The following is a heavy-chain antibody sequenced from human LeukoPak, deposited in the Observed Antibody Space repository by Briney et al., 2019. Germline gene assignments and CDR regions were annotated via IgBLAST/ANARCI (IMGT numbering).Heavy chain of an antibody. CDR2: INPNSGGT. D-gene: IGHD6-6*01. CDR3: ARRRSSIAARDAFDI. J-gene: IGHJ3*02. CDR1: GYTFTGYD. Sequence: ASVKVCCKASGYTFTGYDMHWVRRAPGHGLEWMGWINPNSGGTNYAQTFQGRVTMTRDTSISTAYMELSRLRSDDTAVYYCARRRSSIAARDAFDIWGQGTMVTVSS. V-gene: IGHV1-2*02.